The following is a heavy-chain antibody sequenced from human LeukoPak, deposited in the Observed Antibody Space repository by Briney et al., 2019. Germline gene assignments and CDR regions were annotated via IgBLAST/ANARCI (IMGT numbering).Heavy chain of an antibody. J-gene: IGHJ4*02. CDR3: ARDPPYYVGSYFDY. V-gene: IGHV1-69*01. CDR1: GGTFSSYA. CDR2: IIPIFGTA. Sequence: ASVKVSCKASGGTFSSYAISWVRQAPGQGLEWMGGIIPIFGTANYAQKFQGRVTITADESTSTAYMELSSLRSEDTAVYYCARDPPYYVGSYFDYWGQGTLVTVSS. D-gene: IGHD1-26*01.